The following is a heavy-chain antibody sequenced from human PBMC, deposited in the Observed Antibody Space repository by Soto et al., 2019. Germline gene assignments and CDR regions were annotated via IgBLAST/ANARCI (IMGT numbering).Heavy chain of an antibody. CDR3: ASVPNT. V-gene: IGHV4-59*01. D-gene: IGHD3-10*02. CDR1: GGSISSYY. CDR2: IYYSGST. J-gene: IGHJ1*01. Sequence: QVQLQESGPGLVKSSETLSLTCTVSGGSISSYYWSWIRQPPGKGLEWIGYIYYSGSTNYNPSLKSGVTISVHKAKNHCSVNLRSVTAADTAAFSCASVPNTWGQGTLGTVSS.